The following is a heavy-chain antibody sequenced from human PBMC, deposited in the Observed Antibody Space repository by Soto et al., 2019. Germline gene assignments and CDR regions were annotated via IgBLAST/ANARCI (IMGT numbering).Heavy chain of an antibody. CDR2: IIPIFGTA. D-gene: IGHD3-22*01. V-gene: IGHV1-69*13. J-gene: IGHJ4*02. CDR3: ARDRSDYYDSSGYYSGFDY. CDR1: GGTFSSYA. Sequence: GASVKVSCKASGGTFSSYAISWVRQAPGQGLEWMGGIIPIFGTANYAQKFQGRVTITADESTSTAYMELSSLRSEDTAVYYCARDRSDYYDSSGYYSGFDYWGQGTLVTVSS.